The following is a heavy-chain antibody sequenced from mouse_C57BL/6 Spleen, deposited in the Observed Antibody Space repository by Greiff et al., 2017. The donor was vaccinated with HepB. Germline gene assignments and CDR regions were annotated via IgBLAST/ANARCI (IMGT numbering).Heavy chain of an antibody. D-gene: IGHD1-1*01. CDR3: AHGSSAHWCGDV. CDR1: GYSFTDYN. V-gene: IGHV1-39*01. CDR2: ITPNYGTT. Sequence: VQLQQSGPELVKPGASVKISCKASGYSFTDYNMNWVKQSNGKSLEWIGVITPNYGTTSYNQKFKGKATLTVDQSSSTAYMQLNSLTSEDSAVYYCAHGSSAHWCGDVCGTGTTVTVSS. J-gene: IGHJ1*03.